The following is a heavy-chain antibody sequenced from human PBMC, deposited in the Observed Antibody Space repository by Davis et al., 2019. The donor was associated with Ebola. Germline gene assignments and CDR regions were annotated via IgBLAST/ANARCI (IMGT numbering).Heavy chain of an antibody. V-gene: IGHV3-48*04. CDR2: ISSSSTI. Sequence: GGSLRLSCAASGFTFSSYSMNWVRQAPGKGLEWVSYISSSSTIYYADSVKGRFTISRDNAKNSLYLQMNSLRAEDTAVYYCARYGDYYDSSGYYYILFDYWGQGTLVTVSS. CDR1: GFTFSSYS. D-gene: IGHD3-22*01. J-gene: IGHJ4*02. CDR3: ARYGDYYDSSGYYYILFDY.